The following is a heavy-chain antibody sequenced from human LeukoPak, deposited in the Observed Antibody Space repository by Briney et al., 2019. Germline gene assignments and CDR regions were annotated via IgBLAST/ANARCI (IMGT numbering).Heavy chain of an antibody. CDR2: ISSSSSYI. CDR1: GFTVSSNY. J-gene: IGHJ4*02. CDR3: ARGAATVDY. Sequence: GGSLRLSCAASGFTVSSNYMSWVRQAPGKGLEWVSSISSSSSYIYYADSVKGRFTISRDNAKNSLYLQMNSLRAEDTAVYYCARGAATVDYWGQGTLVTVSS. D-gene: IGHD2-15*01. V-gene: IGHV3-21*01.